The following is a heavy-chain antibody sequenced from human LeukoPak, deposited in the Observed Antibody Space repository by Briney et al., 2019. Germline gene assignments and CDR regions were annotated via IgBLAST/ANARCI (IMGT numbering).Heavy chain of an antibody. CDR3: TRMTAGHDY. D-gene: IGHD2-21*02. J-gene: IGHJ4*02. CDR1: GGSISSYY. Sequence: SETLSLTCTVSGGSISSYYWSWVRQTPGKGLEWIGEINHIGYTNDSPSLKSRVTLSIDTSRKQFSLNLRSVTVADTGIYYCTRMTAGHDYWGQGTLVTVSS. V-gene: IGHV4-59*12. CDR2: INHIGYT.